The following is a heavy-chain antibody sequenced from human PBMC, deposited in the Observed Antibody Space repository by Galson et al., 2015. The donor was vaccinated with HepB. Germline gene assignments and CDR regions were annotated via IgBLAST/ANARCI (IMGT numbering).Heavy chain of an antibody. CDR3: VRLWWAPYFLDF. J-gene: IGHJ4*02. CDR1: GGSISSDYYY. Sequence: ETLSLTCFVSGGSISSDYYYWGWIRQPPGKGLAWIGNLYYTGITYYNPSLRSRVTMSVDTSKNQFSLNVTSVTAADTALYYCVRLWWAPYFLDFWGQGTLVTVSS. D-gene: IGHD2-21*01. V-gene: IGHV4-39*01. CDR2: LYYTGIT.